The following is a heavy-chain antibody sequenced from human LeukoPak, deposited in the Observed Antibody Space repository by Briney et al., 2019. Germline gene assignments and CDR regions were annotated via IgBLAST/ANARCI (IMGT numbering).Heavy chain of an antibody. Sequence: ASVNVSCKASGYTFNSYYMHWVRQAPGQGLEWMGIINPSGGSTSYAQKFQGRVTMTRDTSTRTVYMELSSLSSEDTAVYYCARDLGPNNWNHDFDYWGQGTLVTVSS. CDR3: ARDLGPNNWNHDFDY. CDR1: GYTFNSYY. D-gene: IGHD1-14*01. V-gene: IGHV1-46*02. CDR2: INPSGGST. J-gene: IGHJ4*02.